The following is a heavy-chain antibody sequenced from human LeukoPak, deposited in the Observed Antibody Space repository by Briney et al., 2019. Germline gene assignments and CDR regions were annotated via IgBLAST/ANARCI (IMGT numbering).Heavy chain of an antibody. Sequence: PGGSLRLSCAASGFTFSNYGMHWVRQAPGKGLEWVAVISYDGSSTDYADSVKGRFTISRDNSKNTLYLQMNSLRAEDTAVYYCARENGDHPYYYYGMDVWGQGTTVTVSS. D-gene: IGHD4-17*01. J-gene: IGHJ6*02. V-gene: IGHV3-30*03. CDR1: GFTFSNYG. CDR3: ARENGDHPYYYYGMDV. CDR2: ISYDGSST.